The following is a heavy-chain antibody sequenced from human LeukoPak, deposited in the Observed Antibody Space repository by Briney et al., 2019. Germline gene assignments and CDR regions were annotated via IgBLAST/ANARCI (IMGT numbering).Heavy chain of an antibody. CDR2: IKKDGSEE. CDR3: ARDGGYCSGSSCFGDAFDV. D-gene: IGHD2-15*01. CDR1: GFTFSNYW. J-gene: IGHJ3*01. Sequence: GGSLRLSCAASGFTFSNYWMSWVRQAPGKGLEWVANIKKDGSEEDYVDSVKGRFTISRDNAKNSLYLHMNSLRAEDTAVYYCARDGGYCSGSSCFGDAFDVWGQGTRVTVSS. V-gene: IGHV3-7*01.